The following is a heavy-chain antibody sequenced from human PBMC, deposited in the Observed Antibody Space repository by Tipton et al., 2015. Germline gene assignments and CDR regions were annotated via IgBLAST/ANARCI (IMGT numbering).Heavy chain of an antibody. CDR2: ISYSETS. CDR1: GGSVTSGSYY. CDR3: ARDLEHGMDV. V-gene: IGHV4-61*01. D-gene: IGHD5-24*01. J-gene: IGHJ6*02. Sequence: LRLSCTVSGGSVTSGSYYWSWIRQPPGKGLEWIGYISYSETSHYNPSLKSRVTISIDTSKNQFSLKLTSVTAADTAVYYCARDLEHGMDVWGQGTTVTVSS.